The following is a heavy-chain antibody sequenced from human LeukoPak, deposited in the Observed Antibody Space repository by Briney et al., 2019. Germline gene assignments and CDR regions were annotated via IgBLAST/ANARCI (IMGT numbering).Heavy chain of an antibody. V-gene: IGHV3-74*01. J-gene: IGHJ4*02. Sequence: GGSLRLSCAASGFTFSSYWMNWVRQAPGKGLVWVSRIASDGSSTTYADSVKGRFSISRDNAKNMLYLQMNSLRVEDTAVYYCARGRPHGNDYWGQGTLVTVSS. D-gene: IGHD4-23*01. CDR3: ARGRPHGNDY. CDR1: GFTFSSYW. CDR2: IASDGSST.